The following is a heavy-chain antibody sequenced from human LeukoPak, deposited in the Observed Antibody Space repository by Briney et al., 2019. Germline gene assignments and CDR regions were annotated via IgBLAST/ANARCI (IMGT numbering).Heavy chain of an antibody. Sequence: SETLSLTCAVYGGSFSGYYWSWIRQPPGKGLEWIGYIYYSGSTNYNPSLKSRVTISVDTSKNQFSLKLSSVTAADTAVYYCATQVGATTDNWFDPWGQGTLVTVSS. CDR2: IYYSGST. V-gene: IGHV4-59*01. D-gene: IGHD1-26*01. CDR1: GGSFSGYY. CDR3: ATQVGATTDNWFDP. J-gene: IGHJ5*02.